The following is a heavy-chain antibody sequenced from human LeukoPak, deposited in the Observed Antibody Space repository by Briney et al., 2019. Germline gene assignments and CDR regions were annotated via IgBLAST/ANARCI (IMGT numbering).Heavy chain of an antibody. V-gene: IGHV3-66*04. Sequence: GGSLRLSCAASGFTVSSSYMSWVRQAPGKGLEWVSIISSAGTTYYADSVKGRFTISRDNSKNTVYLQVNSLRDEDTAVYYCARRPEPLGFGPIYDYWGQGTLVTVSS. CDR3: ARRPEPLGFGPIYDY. J-gene: IGHJ4*02. D-gene: IGHD3-10*01. CDR2: ISSAGTT. CDR1: GFTVSSSY.